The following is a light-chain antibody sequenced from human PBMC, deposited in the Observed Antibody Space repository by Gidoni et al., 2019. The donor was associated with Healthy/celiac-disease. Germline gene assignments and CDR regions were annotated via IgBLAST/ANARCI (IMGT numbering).Light chain of an antibody. CDR2: GAS. CDR3: QQYGSSPPWT. CDR1: QSVSSSY. V-gene: IGKV3-20*01. J-gene: IGKJ1*01. Sequence: ESVLTQSPGTLSLSPGERASLSCRASQSVSSSYLACYQQKPGQAPRLLIYGASSRATGVPDRFRGSGSGTDFTLTISRLEPEDFAVYYCQQYGSSPPWTFGQGTKVEIK.